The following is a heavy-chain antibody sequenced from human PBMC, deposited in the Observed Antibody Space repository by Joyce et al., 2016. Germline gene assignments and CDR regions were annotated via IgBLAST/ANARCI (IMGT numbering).Heavy chain of an antibody. D-gene: IGHD3-16*01. CDR2: ISATSYYI. Sequence: QLVASGGGVVKAGGSLRLSCEASGSTFSSSSMSWFRQAQGKGLEWVAAISATSYYIFHAETVRGRFTVSRDNAKKTLYLQMNSLRAEDSAVFYCARGGISYYYAMDVWGQGTTVTVSS. J-gene: IGHJ6*02. V-gene: IGHV3-21*01. CDR3: ARGGISYYYAMDV. CDR1: GSTFSSSS.